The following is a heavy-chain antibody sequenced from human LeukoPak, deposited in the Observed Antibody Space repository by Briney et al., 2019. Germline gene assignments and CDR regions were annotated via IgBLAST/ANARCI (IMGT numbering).Heavy chain of an antibody. V-gene: IGHV3-48*03. CDR3: ARKAFGTVYFDY. CDR1: GFTFSTYE. Sequence: PGGSLRLSCAASGFTFSTYEMNWVRQAPGKGLEWVSYISPSGTTIYYAESVKGRFTITRDNAKNSVYLQMNSLGVEDTAAEYCARKAFGTVYFDYWGQGILVTVSS. D-gene: IGHD1-1*01. J-gene: IGHJ4*02. CDR2: ISPSGTTI.